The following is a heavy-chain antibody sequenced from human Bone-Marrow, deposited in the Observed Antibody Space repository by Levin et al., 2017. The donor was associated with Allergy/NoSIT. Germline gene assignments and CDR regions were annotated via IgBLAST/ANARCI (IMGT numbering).Heavy chain of an antibody. J-gene: IGHJ5*02. CDR2: IYYSGST. Sequence: SETLSLTCTVSGGSISSGGYYWSWIRQHPGKGLEWIGYIYYSGSTYYNPSLKSRVTISVDTSKNQFSLKLSSVTAADTAVYYCARAPPEPYYDFWSGYYKGLWFDPWGQGTLVTVSS. CDR3: ARAPPEPYYDFWSGYYKGLWFDP. V-gene: IGHV4-31*03. D-gene: IGHD3-3*01. CDR1: GGSISSGGYY.